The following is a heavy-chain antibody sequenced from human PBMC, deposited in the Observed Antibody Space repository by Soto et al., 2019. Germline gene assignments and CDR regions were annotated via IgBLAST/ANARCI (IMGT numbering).Heavy chain of an antibody. CDR3: AKDFRQLVRRSRGDAFDI. CDR2: ISYDGSNK. V-gene: IGHV3-30*18. Sequence: GGSLTLSCAASGFTFSSYGMHWVRQAPGKGLEWVAVISYDGSNKYYADSVKGRFTISRDNSKNTLYLQMNSLRAEDTAVYYCAKDFRQLVRRSRGDAFDIWGQGTMVTVSS. D-gene: IGHD6-6*01. CDR1: GFTFSSYG. J-gene: IGHJ3*02.